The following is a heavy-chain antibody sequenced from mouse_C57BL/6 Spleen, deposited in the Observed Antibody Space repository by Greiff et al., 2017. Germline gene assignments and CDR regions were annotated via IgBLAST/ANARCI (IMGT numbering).Heavy chain of an antibody. CDR3: ARHEGGEEAYYYYGSSLDY. J-gene: IGHJ2*01. Sequence: VQLQQSGAELVKPGASVKLSCKASGYTFTEYTIHWVKQRSGQGLEWIGWFYPGSGSIKYNEKFKGKATLTADKSSSTVYMELSRLTSEDSAVYSCARHEGGEEAYYYYGSSLDYWGQGTTLTVSS. CDR1: GYTFTEYT. D-gene: IGHD1-1*01. V-gene: IGHV1-62-2*01. CDR2: FYPGSGSI.